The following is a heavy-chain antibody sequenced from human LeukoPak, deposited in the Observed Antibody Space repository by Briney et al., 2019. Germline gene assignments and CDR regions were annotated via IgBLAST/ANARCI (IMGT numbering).Heavy chain of an antibody. J-gene: IGHJ6*03. CDR3: ARVSLYHYYMDV. Sequence: GGSLRLSCAASGFTFSSYSINWVRQAPGKGREWVSYITRSSDVIYYADSVKGRFTVSRDNAKNSLFLQMNSLRAEDMAVYYCARVSLYHYYMDVWGKGTTVTVSS. CDR1: GFTFSSYS. V-gene: IGHV3-48*01. CDR2: ITRSSDVI.